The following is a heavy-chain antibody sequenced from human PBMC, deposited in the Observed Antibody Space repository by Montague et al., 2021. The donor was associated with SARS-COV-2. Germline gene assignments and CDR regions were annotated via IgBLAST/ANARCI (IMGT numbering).Heavy chain of an antibody. D-gene: IGHD3-10*01. CDR1: GFTFSSYD. CDR2: IYGDGRGT. V-gene: IGHV3-23*03. Sequence: SLRLSCAASGFTFSSYDMHWVRQAPGKGLEWVSVIYGDGRGTYYAESVKGRSTISRDNSKSTLYLQMNSLRADDTAVYYCAKHTVYDLAELLSPLDHWGQGTLVTVSS. CDR3: AKHTVYDLAELLSPLDH. J-gene: IGHJ4*02.